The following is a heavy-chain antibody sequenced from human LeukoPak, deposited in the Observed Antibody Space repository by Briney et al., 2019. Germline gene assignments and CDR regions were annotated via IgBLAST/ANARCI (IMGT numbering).Heavy chain of an antibody. D-gene: IGHD3-10*01. V-gene: IGHV3-30*04. CDR2: ISYDGSNK. CDR1: GFTFSSYA. J-gene: IGHJ5*02. CDR3: ARAVLLWFGESSNWFDP. Sequence: GGSLRLSCAASGFTFSSYAMHWVRQAPGKGLEWVAVISYDGSNKYYADSVKGRFTISRDNSKNTLYLQMNSLRAEDTAVYYCARAVLLWFGESSNWFDPWGQGTLVTVSS.